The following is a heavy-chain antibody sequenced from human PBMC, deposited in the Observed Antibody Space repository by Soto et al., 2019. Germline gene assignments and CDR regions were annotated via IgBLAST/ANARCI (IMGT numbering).Heavy chain of an antibody. D-gene: IGHD3-9*01. J-gene: IGHJ4*02. CDR1: GFTFSRYS. CDR2: ISSSNTTI. V-gene: IGHV3-48*02. CDR3: ARDDYDILTGYYRPLDY. Sequence: WSLRLSCAASGFTFSRYSMDWVRQAPWKGLEWLSYISSSNTTINYADSVKGRFTISRDNAKNSLYLQMHSLRDEDTAVYYCARDDYDILTGYYRPLDYWGQGTLVTVSS.